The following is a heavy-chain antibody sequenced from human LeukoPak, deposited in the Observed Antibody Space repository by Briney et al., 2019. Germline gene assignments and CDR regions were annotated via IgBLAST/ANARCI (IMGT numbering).Heavy chain of an antibody. D-gene: IGHD3-3*01. J-gene: IGHJ6*03. Sequence: GGSLRLSCAASGVTFSTYGMHWVRQAPGKGLEWVAHISSDGNAKLYGDSVKGRFTISRDNSKNTLYLQMNSLRAEDTAVYYCAKFGGQYYYMDVWGKGTTVTVSS. CDR3: AKFGGQYYYMDV. CDR1: GVTFSTYG. V-gene: IGHV3-30*18. CDR2: ISSDGNAK.